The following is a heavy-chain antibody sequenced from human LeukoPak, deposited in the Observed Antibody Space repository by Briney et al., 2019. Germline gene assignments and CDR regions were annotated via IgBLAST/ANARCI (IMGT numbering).Heavy chain of an antibody. CDR1: GYTFTSYY. CDR3: AKDRWSRLDCSSTSCSPSGSDY. V-gene: IGHV1-46*01. J-gene: IGHJ4*02. CDR2: INPSGGST. D-gene: IGHD2-2*01. Sequence: ASVTVSFKASGYTFTSYYIHWVRQAPGQGLEWMGIINPSGGSTSNAQKFQGRVSMTRDTSTRTVYMELSSLRSEDTAVYYCAKDRWSRLDCSSTSCSPSGSDYWGQGTLVTVSS.